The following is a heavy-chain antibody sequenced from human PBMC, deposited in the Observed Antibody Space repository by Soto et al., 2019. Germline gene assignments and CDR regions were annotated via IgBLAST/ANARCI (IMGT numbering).Heavy chain of an antibody. Sequence: ETLSLTCTVSGGSISSYYWSWIRQPPGKGLEWIGYIYYSGSTNYNPSLKSRVTISVDTSKNQFSLKLSSVTAADTAVYYCARGRRVSGSWFDPWGQGTLVTVSS. J-gene: IGHJ5*02. CDR3: ARGRRVSGSWFDP. V-gene: IGHV4-59*01. D-gene: IGHD3-10*01. CDR1: GGSISSYY. CDR2: IYYSGST.